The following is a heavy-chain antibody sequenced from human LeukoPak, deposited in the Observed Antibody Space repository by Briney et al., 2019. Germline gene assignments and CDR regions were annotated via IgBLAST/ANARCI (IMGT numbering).Heavy chain of an antibody. V-gene: IGHV4-34*01. J-gene: IGHJ5*02. Sequence: PSETLSLTCAVYGGSLSGYYWSWIRQPPGKGLEWIGEINHSGSTNYNPSLKSRVTISVDPSKNQFSLRLSSVTVADTAVYYCARENYDILTGYPNWFDPWGQGTLVTVSS. CDR1: GGSLSGYY. CDR2: INHSGST. D-gene: IGHD3-9*01. CDR3: ARENYDILTGYPNWFDP.